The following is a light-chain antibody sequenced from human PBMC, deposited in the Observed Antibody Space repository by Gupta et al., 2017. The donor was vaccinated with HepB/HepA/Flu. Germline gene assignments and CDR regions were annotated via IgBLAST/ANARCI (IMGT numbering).Light chain of an antibody. CDR2: DND. V-gene: IGLV1-51*01. Sequence: QSVLTQPPSVSAAPGQKVTISCSGSSSNIGIHSVSWYRHLPGTAPTPLIHDNDKRPSGIPDRFSGSKSGTSATLGITGLQTGDEADDYCGTWDDSLTAWVFGGGTKLTVL. CDR1: SSNIGIHS. J-gene: IGLJ3*02. CDR3: GTWDDSLTAWV.